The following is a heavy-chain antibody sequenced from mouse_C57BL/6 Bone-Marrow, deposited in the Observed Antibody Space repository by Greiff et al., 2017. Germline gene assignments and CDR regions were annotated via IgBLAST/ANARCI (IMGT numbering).Heavy chain of an antibody. CDR2: INPNNGGT. J-gene: IGHJ4*01. D-gene: IGHD1-1*01. CDR3: ARWSHYYGSRYYYAMDY. Sequence: EVQLQQSGPELVKPGASVKISCKASGYAFTDYYMNWVKQSHGKSLEWIGDINPNNGGTSYNQKFKGKATLTVDKSSSTAYMELRSLTSEDSAVYYCARWSHYYGSRYYYAMDYWGQGTSVTVSS. CDR1: GYAFTDYY. V-gene: IGHV1-26*01.